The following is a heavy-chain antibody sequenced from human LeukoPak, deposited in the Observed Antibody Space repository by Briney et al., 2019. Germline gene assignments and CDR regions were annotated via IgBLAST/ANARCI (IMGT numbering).Heavy chain of an antibody. CDR3: ARRRRRGNYYGSGSNHAFDI. CDR1: GGSFSGYY. V-gene: IGHV4-34*01. J-gene: IGHJ3*02. Sequence: SETLSLTCAVYGGSFSGYYWSWIRQPPGKGLEWIGEINHSGSTNYNPSLKSRVTISVDTSKNQFSLKLSSVTAADTAVYYCARRRRRGNYYGSGSNHAFDIWGQGTMVTVSS. D-gene: IGHD3-10*01. CDR2: INHSGST.